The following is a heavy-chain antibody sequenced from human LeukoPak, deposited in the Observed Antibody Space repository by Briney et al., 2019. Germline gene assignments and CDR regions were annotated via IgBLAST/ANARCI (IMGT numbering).Heavy chain of an antibody. CDR2: ISYDGSNK. CDR1: GFTFSSYA. D-gene: IGHD5-18*01. Sequence: GRSLRLSCAASGFTFSSYAMHWVRQAPGKGLEWVAVISYDGSNKYYADSVKGRFTISRDNSKNTLYLQMNSLRAEDTAVYYCARGKRGYSYGFQYNWFDPWGQGTLVTVSS. J-gene: IGHJ5*02. V-gene: IGHV3-30-3*01. CDR3: ARGKRGYSYGFQYNWFDP.